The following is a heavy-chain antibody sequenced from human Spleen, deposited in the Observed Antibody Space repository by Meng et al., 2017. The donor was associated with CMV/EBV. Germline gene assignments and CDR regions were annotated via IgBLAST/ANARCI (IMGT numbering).Heavy chain of an antibody. CDR3: ARGGIAAAGPGWFDP. D-gene: IGHD6-13*01. CDR2: INHSGST. J-gene: IGHJ5*02. V-gene: IGHV4-34*01. CDR1: CGSFSGYY. Sequence: VYCGSFSGYYWSWIRQPPGKGLEWIGEINHSGSTNYNPSLKSRVTISVDTSKNQFSLKLSSVTAADTAVYYCARGGIAAAGPGWFDPWGQGTLVTVSS.